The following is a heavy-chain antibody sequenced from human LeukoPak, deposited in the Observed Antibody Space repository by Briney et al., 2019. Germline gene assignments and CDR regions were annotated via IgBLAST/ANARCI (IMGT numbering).Heavy chain of an antibody. D-gene: IGHD3-3*01. V-gene: IGHV3-30-3*01. CDR1: GFTFSSYA. J-gene: IGHJ4*02. CDR2: ISYDGSNK. Sequence: GRSLRLSCAASGFTFSSYAMHWVRQAPGKGLEWVAVISYDGSNKYYADSVKGRFTISRDNSKNTLYLQMNSLRAEDTAVYYCARQIDAGLRFLEWFNQKPLDYWGQGTLVTVSS. CDR3: ARQIDAGLRFLEWFNQKPLDY.